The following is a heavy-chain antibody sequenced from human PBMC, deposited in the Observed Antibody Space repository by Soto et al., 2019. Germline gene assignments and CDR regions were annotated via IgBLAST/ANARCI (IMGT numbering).Heavy chain of an antibody. CDR2: IDWDDDT. D-gene: IGHD3-3*01. V-gene: IGHV2-70*11. Sequence: SGPTLVNPTQTLTLTCTFSGFSLSTSGMCVSWIRQPPGKALEWLARIDWDDDTYYSTSLKTRLTISKDTSKNQVVLTMTNMDPVDTATYYCAWVAIFGVDHYGMDVWGQGTKVTVSS. J-gene: IGHJ6*02. CDR3: AWVAIFGVDHYGMDV. CDR1: GFSLSTSGMC.